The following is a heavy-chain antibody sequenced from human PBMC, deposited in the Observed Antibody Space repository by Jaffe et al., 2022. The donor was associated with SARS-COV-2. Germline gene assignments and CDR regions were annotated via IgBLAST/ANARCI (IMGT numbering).Heavy chain of an antibody. CDR2: ISYDGSNK. CDR1: GFTFSSYG. D-gene: IGHD4-4*01. Sequence: QVQLVESGGGVVQPGRSLRLSCAASGFTFSSYGMHWVRQAPGKGLEWVAVISYDGSNKYYADSVKGRFTISRDNSKNTLYLQMNSLRAEDTAVYYCAKGLVPMTTVTTDYGMDVWGQGTTVTVSS. J-gene: IGHJ6*02. CDR3: AKGLVPMTTVTTDYGMDV. V-gene: IGHV3-30*18.